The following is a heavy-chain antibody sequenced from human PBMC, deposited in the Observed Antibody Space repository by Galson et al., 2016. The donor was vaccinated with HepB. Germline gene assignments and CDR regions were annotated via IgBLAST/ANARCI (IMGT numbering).Heavy chain of an antibody. V-gene: IGHV4-30-4*01. D-gene: IGHD2-2*01. CDR3: ARVPGPFLPEGWFDP. CDR1: GGSVSSGDYY. Sequence: TLSLTCTVSGGSVSSGDYYWSWIRQSPGKGLEWIGYIYYSGSTYYNPSLKSRVTISVDTSKNRFSLKLSSVTAADTALYYCARVPGPFLPEGWFDPWGQGTLVTVSS. J-gene: IGHJ5*02. CDR2: IYYSGST.